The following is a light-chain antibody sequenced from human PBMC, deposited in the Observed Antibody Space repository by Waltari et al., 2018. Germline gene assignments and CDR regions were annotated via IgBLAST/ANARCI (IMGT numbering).Light chain of an antibody. CDR3: YSYAGSSTYVV. Sequence: QSALTQPASVSGSPGQSITISCTGTSSDVGGYNYVSWYQQHPGKAPKLMIYDVSKRPSGVSNRFSGSKSGNTASLTISGLQAEDEADYYCYSYAGSSTYVVFGGGTKLTVL. CDR1: SSDVGGYNY. J-gene: IGLJ2*01. CDR2: DVS. V-gene: IGLV2-23*02.